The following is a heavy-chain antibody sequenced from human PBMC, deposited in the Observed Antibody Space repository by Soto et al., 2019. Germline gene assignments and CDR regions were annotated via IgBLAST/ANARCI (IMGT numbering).Heavy chain of an antibody. CDR2: IYKSATT. Sequence: SETLSLTCSVSGDSISTVDYFWAWIRQPPGQALEYIGYIYKSATTYYNPSFESRVAISLDTSKSQFSLNVTSVTAADTAVYFCVRGRYCLTGRCFPNWFDSWGQGTLVTVSS. CDR3: VRGRYCLTGRCFPNWFDS. J-gene: IGHJ5*01. D-gene: IGHD2-15*01. CDR1: GDSISTVDYF. V-gene: IGHV4-30-4*01.